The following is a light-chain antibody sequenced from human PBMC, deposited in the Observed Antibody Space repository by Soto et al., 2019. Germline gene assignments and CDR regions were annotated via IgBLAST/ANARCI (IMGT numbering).Light chain of an antibody. J-gene: IGKJ1*01. CDR3: QHYNNWTPWT. CDR1: QSVSSN. CDR2: GAS. Sequence: EIVMTQSPVTLSVSPGERATLSCRASQSVSSNLAWYQHKPGQAPRLLIYGASTRATGVPARFSGSGSGTEFTLTISSLQSEDFAVYYCQHYNNWTPWTFGQGTKVEIK. V-gene: IGKV3-15*01.